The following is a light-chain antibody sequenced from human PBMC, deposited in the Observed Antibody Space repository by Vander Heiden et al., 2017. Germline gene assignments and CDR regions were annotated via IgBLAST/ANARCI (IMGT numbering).Light chain of an antibody. CDR2: DVS. CDR3: SSYTSSSTYV. J-gene: IGLJ1*01. CDR1: SSDVGGYNY. Sequence: QSALTQPASVSGSPGQSITIPCTGTSSDVGGYNYVSWYQQHPGKAPKLMIYDVSNRPSGVSKRFSGSKSGNTASLTISGLQAEDEADYYCSSYTSSSTYVFGTGTKVTVL. V-gene: IGLV2-14*03.